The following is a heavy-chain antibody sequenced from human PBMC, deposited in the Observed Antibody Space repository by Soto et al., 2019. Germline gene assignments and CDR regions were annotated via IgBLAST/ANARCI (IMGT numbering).Heavy chain of an antibody. CDR1: GFTFSSYG. J-gene: IGHJ4*02. D-gene: IGHD6-6*01. CDR2: IWYDGSNK. CDR3: ARGPRRDIAARPFDY. V-gene: IGHV3-33*01. Sequence: PGGSLRLSCAASGFTFSSYGMHWVRQAPGKGLEWVAVIWYDGSNKYYADSVKGRFTISRDNSKNTLYLQMNSLRAEDTAVYYCARGPRRDIAARPFDYWGQGTLVTSPQ.